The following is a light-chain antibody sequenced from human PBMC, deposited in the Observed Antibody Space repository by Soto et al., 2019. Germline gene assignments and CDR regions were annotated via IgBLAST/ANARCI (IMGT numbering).Light chain of an antibody. Sequence: IQLTQSPSSLSASVGDRVSITCRASQGIKTYLAWYQQKQGKAPKLLISGTFTLQSGVPSRFNGSGSGTDFTLTLSRLQPEDFAPYYRHLLPNYPPFTIGPGTKVD. CDR3: HLLPNYPPFT. CDR1: QGIKTY. CDR2: GTF. J-gene: IGKJ3*01. V-gene: IGKV1-9*01.